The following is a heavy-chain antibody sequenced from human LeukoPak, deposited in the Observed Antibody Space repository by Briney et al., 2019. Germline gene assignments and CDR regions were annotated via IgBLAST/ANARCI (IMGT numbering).Heavy chain of an antibody. J-gene: IGHJ4*02. CDR2: ISGSGGST. CDR3: AKESQHIVVVPAAIAPMDY. V-gene: IGHV3-23*01. D-gene: IGHD2-2*02. CDR1: GFTFSSYA. Sequence: GGSLRLSCAASGFTFSSYAMSWVRQAPGKGLEWVGAISGSGGSTYYADSVKGRFTISRDNSKNTLYLQMNSLRAEDTAVYYCAKESQHIVVVPAAIAPMDYWGQGTLVTVSS.